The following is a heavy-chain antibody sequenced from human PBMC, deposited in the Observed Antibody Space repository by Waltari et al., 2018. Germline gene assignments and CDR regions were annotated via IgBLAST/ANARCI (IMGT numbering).Heavy chain of an antibody. CDR3: ARAFYSSGWYASFDY. Sequence: QVQLVQSGAEVKKPGSSVKVSCKASGGTFSSYAISWVRQAPGQGLEWMGGGIPIFGTANYAQKFQGRGTITADESTSTAYMELSSLGSEDTAVYYCARAFYSSGWYASFDYWGQGTLVTVSS. D-gene: IGHD6-19*01. V-gene: IGHV1-69*01. J-gene: IGHJ4*02. CDR2: GIPIFGTA. CDR1: GGTFSSYA.